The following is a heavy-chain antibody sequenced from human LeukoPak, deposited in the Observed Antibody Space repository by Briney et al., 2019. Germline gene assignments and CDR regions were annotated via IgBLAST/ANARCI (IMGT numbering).Heavy chain of an antibody. D-gene: IGHD3-16*01. CDR3: ARRRGSYLDY. J-gene: IGHJ4*02. CDR1: GGSISSYY. V-gene: IGHV4-59*08. CDR2: IYYSGST. Sequence: PSETLSLTCTVSGGSISSYYWSWIRQPPGKGLEWIGYIYYSGSTNYNPSLKSRVTISVDTSKNQFSLKLRSVTAADTAVYYCARRRGSYLDYWGQGTLVTVSS.